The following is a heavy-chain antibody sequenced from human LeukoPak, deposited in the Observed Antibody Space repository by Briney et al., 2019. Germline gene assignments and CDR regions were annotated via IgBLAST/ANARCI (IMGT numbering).Heavy chain of an antibody. CDR1: GFTFSSYS. CDR2: ISSSSTI. Sequence: PGGSLRLSCVASGFTFSSYSMNWVRQAPGKGLEWVSYISSSSTIYYADSVKGRFTISRDNAKNSLYLQMNSLSAEDTAVYYCARDQVPYSGSSQYYFDYWGQGTLVTVSS. J-gene: IGHJ4*02. CDR3: ARDQVPYSGSSQYYFDY. V-gene: IGHV3-48*01. D-gene: IGHD1-26*01.